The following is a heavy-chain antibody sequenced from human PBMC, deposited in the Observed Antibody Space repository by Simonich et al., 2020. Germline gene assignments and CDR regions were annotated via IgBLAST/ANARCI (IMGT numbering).Heavy chain of an antibody. CDR1: GGSISSRSYY. CDR3: ARWAYSSSYFDY. V-gene: IGHV4-39*01. Sequence: QLQLQESGPGLVKPSETLSLTCTVSGGSISSRSYYWGWIRQPPGKGLEWIGSIYYSGSTYYNTALKGRVTISVDTSKNQFSLKLSSVTAADTAVYYCARWAYSSSYFDYWGQGTLVTVSS. D-gene: IGHD6-6*01. CDR2: IYYSGST. J-gene: IGHJ4*02.